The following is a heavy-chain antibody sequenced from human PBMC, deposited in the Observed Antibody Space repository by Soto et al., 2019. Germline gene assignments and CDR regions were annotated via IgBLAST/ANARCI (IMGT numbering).Heavy chain of an antibody. CDR2: ISSSSSYI. J-gene: IGHJ3*02. D-gene: IGHD2-15*01. CDR3: ARDHGLSSYAFDI. CDR1: GFTFSSYS. Sequence: GGSLKLSCAASGFTFSSYSMNWVRQAPGKGLEWVSSISSSSSYIYYADSVKGRFTISRDNAKNSLYLQMNSLRAEDTAVYYCARDHGLSSYAFDIWGQGTMVTVSS. V-gene: IGHV3-21*01.